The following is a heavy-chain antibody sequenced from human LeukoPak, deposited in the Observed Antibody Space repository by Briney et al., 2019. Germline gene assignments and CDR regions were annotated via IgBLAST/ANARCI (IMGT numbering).Heavy chain of an antibody. Sequence: GGSLRLSCAASGFTFSSYVMHWVSQAPGKGLEWVAVISYDGSNKYYADSVKGRFTISRDNSKKTLYLQMNSLRAEDTAVYYCAKDVVPAAIHTFDYWGRGTLVTVSS. CDR1: GFTFSSYV. V-gene: IGHV3-30*18. CDR2: ISYDGSNK. CDR3: AKDVVPAAIHTFDY. D-gene: IGHD2-2*01. J-gene: IGHJ4*02.